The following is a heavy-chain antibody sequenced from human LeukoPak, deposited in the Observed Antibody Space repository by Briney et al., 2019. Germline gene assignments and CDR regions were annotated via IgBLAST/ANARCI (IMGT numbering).Heavy chain of an antibody. V-gene: IGHV1-8*01. Sequence: ASVKVSCKASGYTFTSYDINWVRQATGQGLEWMGWMNPNSSNTGYAQKFQGRVTMTRNTSISTAYMELSSLRSEDTAVYYCARPYPRLDDAFDIWGQGTMVTVSS. D-gene: IGHD3-16*01. CDR2: MNPNSSNT. CDR1: GYTFTSYD. J-gene: IGHJ3*02. CDR3: ARPYPRLDDAFDI.